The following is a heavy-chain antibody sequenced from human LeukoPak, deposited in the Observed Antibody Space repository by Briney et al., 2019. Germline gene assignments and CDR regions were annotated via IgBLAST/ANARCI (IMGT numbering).Heavy chain of an antibody. J-gene: IGHJ4*02. CDR3: ARDQGYCGGDCYPTTYFDY. CDR2: ISYDGSNK. CDR1: GFTFSSYA. D-gene: IGHD2-21*02. V-gene: IGHV3-30*04. Sequence: GGSLRLSCAASGFTFSSYAMHWVRQAPGKGLEWVVVISYDGSNKYYADSVKGRFTISRDNSKNTLYLQMNSLRAEDTAVYYCARDQGYCGGDCYPTTYFDYWGQGTLVTVSS.